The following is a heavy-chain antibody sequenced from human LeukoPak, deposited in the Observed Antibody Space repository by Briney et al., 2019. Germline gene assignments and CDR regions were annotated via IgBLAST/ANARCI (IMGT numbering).Heavy chain of an antibody. D-gene: IGHD6-19*01. CDR3: ARGVSGVAVATIFDY. J-gene: IGHJ4*02. Sequence: ASVKVSCKASGYTFTSYGISWVRQAPGQGLEWMGWINAGNGNTKYSQEFQGRVTITRDTSASTAYMELSSLRSEDMAVYYCARGVSGVAVATIFDYWGQGTLVTVSS. V-gene: IGHV1-3*03. CDR1: GYTFTSYG. CDR2: INAGNGNT.